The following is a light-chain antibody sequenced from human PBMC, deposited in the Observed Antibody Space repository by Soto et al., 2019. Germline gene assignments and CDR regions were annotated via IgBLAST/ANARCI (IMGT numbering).Light chain of an antibody. CDR3: QHYDGSPRT. CDR1: QSVRSNY. Sequence: ETVLTQSPGTVSLYPGERATLSCTTCQSVRSNYLAWYQQKPGQAPRLVVYGVFNRATGIPDRFSGSGSGTEFTLTISGLEPEYSAVYYCQHYDGSPRTFGQGTKLEI. J-gene: IGKJ2*01. CDR2: GVF. V-gene: IGKV3-20*01.